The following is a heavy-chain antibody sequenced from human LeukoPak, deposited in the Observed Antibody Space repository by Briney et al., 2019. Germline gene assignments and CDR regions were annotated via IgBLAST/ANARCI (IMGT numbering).Heavy chain of an antibody. CDR2: ISTSGST. D-gene: IGHD1-26*01. J-gene: IGHJ3*02. CDR3: ARGGSGSYSAFDI. Sequence: SETLSLTCTVSGDSISRYYWTWIRQPAGKGLDWIGRISTSGSTNYNPSLKSRVTMSLDTSKNQFSLKLSSVTAADTAVYHCARGGSGSYSAFDIWGQGTMVTVSS. V-gene: IGHV4-4*07. CDR1: GDSISRYY.